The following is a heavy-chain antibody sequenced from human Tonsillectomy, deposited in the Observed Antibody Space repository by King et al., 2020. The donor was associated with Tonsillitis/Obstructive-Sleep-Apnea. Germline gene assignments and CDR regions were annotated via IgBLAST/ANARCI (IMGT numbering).Heavy chain of an antibody. V-gene: IGHV2-26*01. CDR3: ARTLVVVPAAIPWYFDY. CDR2: IFSNDEK. Sequence: TLKESGPVLVKPTETLTLTCTVSGFSLSNARMGVSWIRQPPGKALEWLAHIFSNDEKSYSTSLKSRLTISKYTSKSQVVLTMTNMDPVDTATYYCARTLVVVPAAIPWYFDYWGQGTLVTVSS. D-gene: IGHD2-2*01. J-gene: IGHJ4*02. CDR1: GFSLSNARMG.